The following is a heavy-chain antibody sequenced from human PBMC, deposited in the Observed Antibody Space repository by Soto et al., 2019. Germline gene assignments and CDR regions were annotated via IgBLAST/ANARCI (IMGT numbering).Heavy chain of an antibody. CDR2: INESGST. CDR3: ARGSGIVALPGELEDVNYDY. D-gene: IGHD1-1*01. J-gene: IGHJ4*02. CDR1: GQSFSGHS. Sequence: QVQLQQWGAGLVKPSETLSLSCAVYGQSFSGHSWAWIRQPPGKGLEWIGEINESGSTYYNSSLKSRVTTSTDTSKNQFSLKLSSVSAADTAAYFCARGSGIVALPGELEDVNYDYWGQGTLVNVSS. V-gene: IGHV4-34*01.